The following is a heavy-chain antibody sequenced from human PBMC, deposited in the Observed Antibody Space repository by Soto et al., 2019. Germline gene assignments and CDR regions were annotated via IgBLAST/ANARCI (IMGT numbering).Heavy chain of an antibody. D-gene: IGHD6-19*01. CDR1: GGSISSSSYY. V-gene: IGHV4-39*01. Sequence: SETLSLTCTVSGGSISSSSYYWGWIRQPPGKGLEWIGSIYYSGSTYYNPSLKSRVTISVDTSKNQFSLKLSSVTAADTAVYYCASHLTREWLRSNWFDPWGQGTLVTVSS. CDR3: ASHLTREWLRSNWFDP. CDR2: IYYSGST. J-gene: IGHJ5*02.